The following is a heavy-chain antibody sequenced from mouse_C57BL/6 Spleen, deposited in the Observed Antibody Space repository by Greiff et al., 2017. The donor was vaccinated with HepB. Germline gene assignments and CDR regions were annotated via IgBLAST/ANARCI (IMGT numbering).Heavy chain of an antibody. J-gene: IGHJ1*03. CDR2: ISSGSSTI. CDR1: GFTFSDYG. D-gene: IGHD1-1*01. V-gene: IGHV5-17*01. CDR3: ARREDYGSSYWYFDV. Sequence: EVHLVESGGGLVKPGGSLKLSCAASGFTFSDYGMHWVRQAPEKGLEWVAYISSGSSTIYYADTVKGRFTISRDNAKNTLFLQMTSLRSEDTAMYYCARREDYGSSYWYFDVWGTGTTVTVSS.